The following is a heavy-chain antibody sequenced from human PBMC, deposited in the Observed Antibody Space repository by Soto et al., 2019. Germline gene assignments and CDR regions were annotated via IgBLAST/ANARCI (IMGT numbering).Heavy chain of an antibody. CDR3: AKDHIVVVPAAMTTVTPVDY. CDR2: ISGSGGST. D-gene: IGHD2-2*01. J-gene: IGHJ4*02. V-gene: IGHV3-23*01. CDR1: GFTFGSYA. Sequence: HPGGSLRLSCAASGFTFGSYAMSWVRQAPGKGLEWVSAISGSGGSTYYADSVKGRFTISRDNSKNTLYLQMNSLRAEDTAVYYCAKDHIVVVPAAMTTVTPVDYWGQGT.